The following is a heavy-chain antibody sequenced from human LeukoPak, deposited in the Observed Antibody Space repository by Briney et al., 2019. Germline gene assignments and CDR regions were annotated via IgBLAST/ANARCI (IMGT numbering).Heavy chain of an antibody. CDR2: ISYDGSNK. D-gene: IGHD5-18*01. J-gene: IGHJ4*02. Sequence: GGSLRLSCAASGFIFSSYGMHWVRQAPGKGLEWVAVISYDGSNKYYADSVKGRFTISRDNSKNTLYLQMNSLRAEDTAVYYCAKEEQYSYAIWGQGTLVTVSS. CDR3: AKEEQYSYAI. V-gene: IGHV3-30*18. CDR1: GFIFSSYG.